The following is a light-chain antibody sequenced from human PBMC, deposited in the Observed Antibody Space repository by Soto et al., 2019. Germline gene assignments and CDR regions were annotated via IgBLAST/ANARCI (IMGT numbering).Light chain of an antibody. J-gene: IGLJ1*01. CDR2: EVS. Sequence: SVLTQPASVSGSTGQSITLSCNGASSEVGGYNYVSWYQQHPGKGPKLMIYEVSNRPSGVSNRCSGSKSGNTASLTISGLQAEDEADYYCSSYTSMRSLYVFGPGTKLTGL. CDR1: SSEVGGYNY. V-gene: IGLV2-14*03. CDR3: SSYTSMRSLYV.